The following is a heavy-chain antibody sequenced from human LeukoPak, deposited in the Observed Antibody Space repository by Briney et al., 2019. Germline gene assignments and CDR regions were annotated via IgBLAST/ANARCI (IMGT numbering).Heavy chain of an antibody. CDR3: ARAASRSSTWFDP. Sequence: PSETLSLTCTVSGGSISSYYWSWIRQPPGKGLEWIGYIYYSGSTNYNPSLKSRVTISVDTSKNQFSLKLSSVTAADTAVYYCARAASRSSTWFDPWGQGTLVTVSS. CDR1: GGSISSYY. J-gene: IGHJ5*02. CDR2: IYYSGST. V-gene: IGHV4-59*08. D-gene: IGHD2-15*01.